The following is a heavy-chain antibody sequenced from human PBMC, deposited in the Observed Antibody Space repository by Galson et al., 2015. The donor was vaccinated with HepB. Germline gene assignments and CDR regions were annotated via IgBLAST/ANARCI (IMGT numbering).Heavy chain of an antibody. Sequence: SVKVSCKASGYTFTGYYMHWVRQAPGQGLEWMGWINPNSGGTNYAQKFQGRVTMTRDTSISTAYMELSRLRSDDTAVYYCARDGEASGSYWDYWGQGTLVTVSS. J-gene: IGHJ4*02. CDR1: GYTFTGYY. D-gene: IGHD1-26*01. CDR3: ARDGEASGSYWDY. V-gene: IGHV1-2*02. CDR2: INPNSGGT.